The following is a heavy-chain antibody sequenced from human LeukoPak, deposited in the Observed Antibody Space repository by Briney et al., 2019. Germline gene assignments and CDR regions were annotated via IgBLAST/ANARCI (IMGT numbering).Heavy chain of an antibody. Sequence: GGSLRLSCAASGFTFSSYAMSWVRQAPGKGLEWVSAISGSGGSTYYADSVKGRFTISRDNSKNTLYLQMNSLRAEDTAVYYCANLPVWPPMVRGVIPDYWGQGTLVTVSS. J-gene: IGHJ4*02. D-gene: IGHD3-10*01. CDR2: ISGSGGST. V-gene: IGHV3-23*01. CDR3: ANLPVWPPMVRGVIPDY. CDR1: GFTFSSYA.